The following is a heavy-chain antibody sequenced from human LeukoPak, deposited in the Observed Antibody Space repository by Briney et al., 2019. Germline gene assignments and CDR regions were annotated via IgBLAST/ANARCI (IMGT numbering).Heavy chain of an antibody. J-gene: IGHJ5*02. CDR2: IYYSGST. D-gene: IGHD2-8*02. CDR3: ARASFLVGFDP. V-gene: IGHV4-39*07. Sequence: SETLSLTCTVSGGSISSSSYYWGWIRQPPGKGLEWIGSIYYSGSTYYNPSLKSRVTISVDTSKNQFSLKLSSVTAADTAVYYCARASFLVGFDPWGQGTLVTVSS. CDR1: GGSISSSSYY.